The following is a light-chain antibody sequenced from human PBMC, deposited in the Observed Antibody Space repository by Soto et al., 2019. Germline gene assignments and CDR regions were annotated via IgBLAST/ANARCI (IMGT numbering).Light chain of an antibody. CDR2: AAS. J-gene: IGKJ4*01. CDR1: QSISNY. Sequence: DIEMTQSPSSLSASVGDRVTITCRASQSISNYLNWSQHKPGKVPKLLIYAASSLQSGVPTRFSGSGSGTDFTLTISSLQPEDFATYYCQQSYGTPLTFGGGTKVEIK. CDR3: QQSYGTPLT. V-gene: IGKV1-39*01.